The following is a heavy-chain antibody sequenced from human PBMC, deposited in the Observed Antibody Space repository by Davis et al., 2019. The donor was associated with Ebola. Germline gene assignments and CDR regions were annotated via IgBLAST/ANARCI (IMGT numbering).Heavy chain of an antibody. Sequence: GGSLRLSCAASGFTVSSNYMSWVRQAPGKGLEWVSVIYSGGSTYYADSVKGRFTISRDNSKNTLYLQMNSLRAEDTAVYYCARVATYDILTGYYLSSVGHWWFDPWGQGTLVTVSS. CDR2: IYSGGST. CDR3: ARVATYDILTGYYLSSVGHWWFDP. D-gene: IGHD3-9*01. V-gene: IGHV3-53*01. J-gene: IGHJ5*02. CDR1: GFTVSSNY.